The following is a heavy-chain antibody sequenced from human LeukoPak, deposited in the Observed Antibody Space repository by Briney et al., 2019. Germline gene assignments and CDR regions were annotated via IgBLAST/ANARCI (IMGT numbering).Heavy chain of an antibody. D-gene: IGHD3-22*01. J-gene: IGHJ6*03. V-gene: IGHV3-43*02. CDR2: ISGDGGST. Sequence: GGSLRLSCAASGFTFDDYAMHWVRHAAGKGLEWVSLISGDGGSTYYADSVKGRFTISRDNSKNSLYPQMNSLRTEDTALYYCAKDSSGYYTRWYYYYYMDVWGKGTTVTVSS. CDR3: AKDSSGYYTRWYYYYYMDV. CDR1: GFTFDDYA.